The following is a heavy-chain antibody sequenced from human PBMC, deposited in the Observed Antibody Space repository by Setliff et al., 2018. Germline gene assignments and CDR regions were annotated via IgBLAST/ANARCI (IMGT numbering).Heavy chain of an antibody. V-gene: IGHV3-30*02. CDR1: GFTFSTST. J-gene: IGHJ5*02. D-gene: IGHD2-2*01. CDR2: IHYGGGHI. Sequence: GGSLRLSCATSGFTFSTSTMHWLRQSPDNRLEWLAYIHYGGGHIQYADSVKGRFTVSRDNAMDTLFLQMNGLTTDDTAKYFCAKDRWGYADPWGQGTLVTVSS. CDR3: AKDRWGYADP.